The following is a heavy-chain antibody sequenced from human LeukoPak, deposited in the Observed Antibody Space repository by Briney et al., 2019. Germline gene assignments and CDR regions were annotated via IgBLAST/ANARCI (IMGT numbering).Heavy chain of an antibody. V-gene: IGHV3-21*01. CDR1: GFTFSSYT. J-gene: IGHJ4*01. CDR2: IAGSSGYI. CDR3: ARDRGAYCGGDCYLGFDY. D-gene: IGHD2-21*02. Sequence: GGSLILSCAASGFTFSSYTMNWVRQAPGKGLEWVSSIAGSSGYISYADSVKGRFTISRDNAKKLLYLQMTSLTAEDTAVYYCARDRGAYCGGDCYLGFDYWGRGTLVTVSS.